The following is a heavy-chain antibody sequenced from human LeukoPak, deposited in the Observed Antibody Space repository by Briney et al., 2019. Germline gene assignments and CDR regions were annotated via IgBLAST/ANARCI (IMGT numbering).Heavy chain of an antibody. J-gene: IGHJ4*02. D-gene: IGHD3/OR15-3a*01. CDR3: ARTARDWLLHSDY. V-gene: IGHV4-39*07. CDR1: GGSISSSSYY. Sequence: SETLSLTCTVSGGSISSSSYYWGWIRQPPGKGLEWIGSIYYSGSTYYNPSLKSRVTISVDTSKNQFSLKLSSVTAADTAVYYCARTARDWLLHSDYWGQGTLVTVSS. CDR2: IYYSGST.